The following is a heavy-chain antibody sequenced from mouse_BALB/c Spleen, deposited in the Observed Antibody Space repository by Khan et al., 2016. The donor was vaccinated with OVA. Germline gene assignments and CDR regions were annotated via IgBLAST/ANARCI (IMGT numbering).Heavy chain of an antibody. CDR1: GYSFTLYY. CDR2: IHPKTDHI. CDR3: ARGYGFFAS. J-gene: IGHJ3*01. D-gene: IGHD1-2*01. Sequence: EVKLVESGPDLVKPGASVKISCKASGYSFTLYYLSWVKQSHGKSLEWIGRIHPKTDHINYKQEFKGRAILTVDKSSNTAYMELRSLPSEDSAVDFFARGYGFFASWGQGTLVTGSA. V-gene: IGHV1-26*01.